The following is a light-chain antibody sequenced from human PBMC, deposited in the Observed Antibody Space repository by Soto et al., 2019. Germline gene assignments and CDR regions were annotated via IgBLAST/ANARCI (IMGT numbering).Light chain of an antibody. Sequence: DIQMTQSPSSLSASVGDRVIITCRAGQDIDKYLAWFQQKPGKAPKFLIYAASSLQSGVPSRFSGSGSGTYFTLTISSLQPEDFATYYCQHYKNYPLTFGGGTKVEIK. CDR2: AAS. J-gene: IGKJ4*01. CDR3: QHYKNYPLT. CDR1: QDIDKY. V-gene: IGKV1-16*01.